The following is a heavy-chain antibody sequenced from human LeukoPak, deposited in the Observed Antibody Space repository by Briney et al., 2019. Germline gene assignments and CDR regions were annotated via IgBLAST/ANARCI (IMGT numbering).Heavy chain of an antibody. J-gene: IGHJ4*02. CDR3: ARDLDHYDYVWGSYRPYYFDY. CDR2: IKQGGSEK. V-gene: IGHV3-7*01. Sequence: GGSLRLSCAASGFTFSSYWMSWVRQAPGKGLEWVANIKQGGSEKYYVDSVKGRFTIPRDNAKNSLYLQMNSLRAEDTAVYYCARDLDHYDYVWGSYRPYYFDYWGQGTLVTVSS. D-gene: IGHD3-16*02. CDR1: GFTFSSYW.